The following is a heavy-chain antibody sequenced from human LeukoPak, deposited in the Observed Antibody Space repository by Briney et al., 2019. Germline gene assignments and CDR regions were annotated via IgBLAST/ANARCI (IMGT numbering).Heavy chain of an antibody. V-gene: IGHV4-30-4*01. D-gene: IGHD3-22*01. CDR2: IYSSGST. Sequence: SETLSLTCTVSGGTISSGDYYWSWIRQPPGKGLEWIGYIYSSGSTYYNPSRKSRVTISVDTSKNQFSLKLSSVTAADTAVYYCARDFRVNYYDSSGYDNYYYGMDVWGQGTTVTVSS. J-gene: IGHJ6*02. CDR1: GGTISSGDYY. CDR3: ARDFRVNYYDSSGYDNYYYGMDV.